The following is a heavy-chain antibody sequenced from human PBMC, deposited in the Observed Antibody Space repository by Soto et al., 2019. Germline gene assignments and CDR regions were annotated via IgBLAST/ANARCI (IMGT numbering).Heavy chain of an antibody. V-gene: IGHV4-59*01. CDR1: GDSISGYY. CDR3: AKYRRTDAEGYTFDY. Sequence: SETLSLTCTVSGDSISGYYWSWIRQPPGKGLQWIGYIYYSGNTNYNPSLKGRVTMSVDTSKNQFSLQVSSVTAADTAVYFCAKYRRTDAEGYTFDYWGQGALVTVSS. J-gene: IGHJ4*02. CDR2: IYYSGNT. D-gene: IGHD2-15*01.